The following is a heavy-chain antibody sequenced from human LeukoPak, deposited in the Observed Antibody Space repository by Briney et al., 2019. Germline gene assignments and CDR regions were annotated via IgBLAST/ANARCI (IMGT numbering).Heavy chain of an antibody. CDR1: GGSISSGDYY. Sequence: PSQTPSLTCTVSGGSISSGDYYWSWIRQPPGKGLEWIGYIYYSGSTYYNPSLKSRVTISVDTSKNQFSLKLSSVTAADTAVYYCARDESTYCYGSGSFYGMDVWGQGTTVTVSS. J-gene: IGHJ6*02. D-gene: IGHD3-10*01. V-gene: IGHV4-30-4*01. CDR3: ARDESTYCYGSGSFYGMDV. CDR2: IYYSGST.